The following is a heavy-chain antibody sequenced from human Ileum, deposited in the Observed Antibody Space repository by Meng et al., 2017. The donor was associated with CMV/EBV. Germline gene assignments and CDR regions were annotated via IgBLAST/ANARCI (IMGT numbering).Heavy chain of an antibody. J-gene: IGHJ5*02. Sequence: LRLSCTVSGDSINSGSYYWTWIRQPPGKGLEWIGYIYYSGRAYYDPSLRSRLLISLDSSKNQFSLKLTSVTAADAAVYYCARGGDSRGGAWFDPWGQGTLVTFSS. CDR3: ARGGDSRGGAWFDP. CDR1: GDSINSGSYY. V-gene: IGHV4-30-4*08. CDR2: IYYSGRA. D-gene: IGHD3-22*01.